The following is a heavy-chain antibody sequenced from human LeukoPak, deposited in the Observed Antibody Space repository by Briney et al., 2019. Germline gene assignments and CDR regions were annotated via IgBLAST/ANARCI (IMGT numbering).Heavy chain of an antibody. D-gene: IGHD6-19*01. CDR3: ARGGAVAAAPFDY. J-gene: IGHJ4*02. V-gene: IGHV3-30*04. CDR2: ISYDGSNK. Sequence: PGRSLRLSCAASGFTFSSYAMHWVRQAPGKGLEWVAVISYDGSNKYYADSVKGRFTISRDNSKNTLYLQMNSLRAEDTAVHYCARGGAVAAAPFDYWGQGTLVTVSS. CDR1: GFTFSSYA.